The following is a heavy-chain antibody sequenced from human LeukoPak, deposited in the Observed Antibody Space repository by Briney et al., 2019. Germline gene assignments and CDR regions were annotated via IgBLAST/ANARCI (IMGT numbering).Heavy chain of an antibody. CDR3: ARVESTSGGSGSYDGDY. D-gene: IGHD6-19*01. V-gene: IGHV1-18*01. J-gene: IGHJ4*02. CDR2: ISGYNGNT. Sequence: ASVKVSCKASGYTFTSYGISWLRQAPGQGLEWLGWISGYNGNTNYAQKFQGRVTMTTDTPTSTAYMDLRSLKSDDTAVYYCARVESTSGGSGSYDGDYWGQGTLVTVSS. CDR1: GYTFTSYG.